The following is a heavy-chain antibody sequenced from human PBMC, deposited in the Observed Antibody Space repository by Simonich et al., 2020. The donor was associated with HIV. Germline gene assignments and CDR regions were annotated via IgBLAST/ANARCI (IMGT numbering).Heavy chain of an antibody. CDR3: ARGRSPPRTGVLDS. CDR1: GGSFNGYY. D-gene: IGHD7-27*01. CDR2: INHSGIT. V-gene: IGHV4-34*01. J-gene: IGHJ4*02. Sequence: QLQLQQWGAGLLKPSETLSLTCAVYGGSFNGYYWSWIRQSPERGLQWIGEINHSGITNYNPSLMGRVTISVDTSKNQFSLKMRSLIAADTAVYYCARGRSPPRTGVLDSWGQGTQVIVSS.